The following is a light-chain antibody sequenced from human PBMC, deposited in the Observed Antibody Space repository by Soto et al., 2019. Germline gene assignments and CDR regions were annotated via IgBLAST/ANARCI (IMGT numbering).Light chain of an antibody. CDR2: EVS. Sequence: QSALTQPASVSGSLGQSITISCTGTISDVGGYNYVSWYQRHPGKAPKIMIYEVSNRPSGVSNRFSGSKSGNTASLTISGLLAEDEADYYCSSYTSSSTYVFGTGTKLTVL. CDR3: SSYTSSSTYV. V-gene: IGLV2-14*01. J-gene: IGLJ1*01. CDR1: ISDVGGYNY.